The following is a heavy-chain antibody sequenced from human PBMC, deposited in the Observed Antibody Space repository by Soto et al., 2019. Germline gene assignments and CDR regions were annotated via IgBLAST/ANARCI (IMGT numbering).Heavy chain of an antibody. Sequence: ASVKVSCKASGGTFSSYAISWVRQAPGQGLEWMGGIIPIFGTANYAQKFQGRVTITADESTSTAYMELSSLRSEDTAVYYCARDDYYDSSGYYIFWGQGTLVTVSS. CDR1: GGTFSSYA. J-gene: IGHJ4*02. CDR3: ARDDYYDSSGYYIF. D-gene: IGHD3-22*01. V-gene: IGHV1-69*13. CDR2: IIPIFGTA.